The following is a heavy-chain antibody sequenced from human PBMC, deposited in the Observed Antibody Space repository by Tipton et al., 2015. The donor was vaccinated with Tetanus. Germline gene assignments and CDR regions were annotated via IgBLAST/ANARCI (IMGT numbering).Heavy chain of an antibody. CDR3: ARLNGGWVNYYYYGMDV. D-gene: IGHD4-23*01. Sequence: GSLRLSCAASGFTFSSYWMSWVRQAPGKGLEWVANIKQDGSEKYYVDSVKGRFTISRDNAKNSLYLQMNSLRAEDTAVYYCARLNGGWVNYYYYGMDVWGQGTTVTVSS. V-gene: IGHV3-7*01. J-gene: IGHJ6*02. CDR2: IKQDGSEK. CDR1: GFTFSSYW.